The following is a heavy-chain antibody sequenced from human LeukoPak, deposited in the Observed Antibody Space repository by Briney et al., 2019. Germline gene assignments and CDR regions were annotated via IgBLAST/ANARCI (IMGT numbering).Heavy chain of an antibody. D-gene: IGHD4-11*01. CDR1: GYTFTSYD. Sequence: GASVKVSCKASGYTFTSYDINWVRQATGQGLEWMVWMNPNSGNTGYAQKFQGRVTITRNTSISTAYMELSSLRSEDTAVYYCARAGPYSPSYYYYYMHVWGKGTTVTVSS. CDR3: ARAGPYSPSYYYYYMHV. V-gene: IGHV1-8*03. CDR2: MNPNSGNT. J-gene: IGHJ6*03.